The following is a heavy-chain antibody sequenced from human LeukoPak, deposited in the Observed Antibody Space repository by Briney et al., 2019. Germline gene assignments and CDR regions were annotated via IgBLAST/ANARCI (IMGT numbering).Heavy chain of an antibody. CDR1: GYTFTSYG. V-gene: IGHV1-18*01. CDR2: ISAYNGNT. J-gene: IGHJ4*02. CDR3: ARETNWGWKGPIDY. Sequence: ASVKVSCKASGYTFTSYGISWVRQAPGQGLEWMGWISAYNGNTNYAQELQGRVTMTTDTSTSTAYMELRSLRSDDTAVYYCARETNWGWKGPIDYWGQGTLVTVSS. D-gene: IGHD7-27*01.